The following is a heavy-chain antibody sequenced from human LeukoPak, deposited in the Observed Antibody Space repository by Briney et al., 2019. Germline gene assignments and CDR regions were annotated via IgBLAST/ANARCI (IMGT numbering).Heavy chain of an antibody. CDR2: IKQDGSEK. V-gene: IGHV3-7*01. J-gene: IGHJ4*02. Sequence: GGSLRLSCLASGFTFSSYWMSWVRQAPGKGLEWVANIKQDGSEKYYVDSVKGRFTISRDNAKNSLYLQMNSLRAEDTAVYYCARSIWELMPFDYWGQGTLVTVSS. CDR1: GFTFSSYW. CDR3: ARSIWELMPFDY. D-gene: IGHD1-26*01.